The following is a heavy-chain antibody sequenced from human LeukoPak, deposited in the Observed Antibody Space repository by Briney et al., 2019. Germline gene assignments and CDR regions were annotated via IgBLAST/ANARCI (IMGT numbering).Heavy chain of an antibody. CDR1: GFTFSDSD. CDR3: VRDLTDPLAY. J-gene: IGHJ4*02. Sequence: PGGSLRLSCAASGFTFSDSDIHWVRQASGKGLEWVGRITTKRSNYATAYTASVKGRFTISRHDSENTAYLQMNSLRVEDTAVYYCVRDLTDPLAYWGQGTLVTVSS. V-gene: IGHV3-73*01. D-gene: IGHD3-16*01. CDR2: ITTKRSNYAT.